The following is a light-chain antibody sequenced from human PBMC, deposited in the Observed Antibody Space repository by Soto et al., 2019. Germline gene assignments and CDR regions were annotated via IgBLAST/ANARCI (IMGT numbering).Light chain of an antibody. CDR3: MQSVQLPRGLT. Sequence: DVVMTQTPLSLSVTPGQPASIFCKASQSLLHSDGEPYLYWYVQQPGQPPQLLIYAVSDRFSGVTDRFRGSGAGTEFTLKISRVEAEDVGVYYCMQSVQLPRGLTFGGGTKVEIK. CDR2: AVS. CDR1: QSLLHSDGEPY. J-gene: IGKJ4*01. V-gene: IGKV2D-29*01.